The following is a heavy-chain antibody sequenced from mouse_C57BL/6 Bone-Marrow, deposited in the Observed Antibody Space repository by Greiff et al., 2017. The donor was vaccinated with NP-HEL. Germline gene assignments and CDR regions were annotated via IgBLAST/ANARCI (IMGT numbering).Heavy chain of an antibody. CDR1: GYAFSSYW. Sequence: QVQLQQSGAELVKPGASVKISCKASGYAFSSYWMNWVKQRPGEGLEWIGQIYPGDGDTNYNGKFKGKATLTADKSSSTAYMQLSSLTSEDSAVYYCARWGLSYSNYALYAMDYWGQGTSVTVSS. D-gene: IGHD2-5*01. CDR3: ARWGLSYSNYALYAMDY. V-gene: IGHV1-80*01. J-gene: IGHJ4*01. CDR2: IYPGDGDT.